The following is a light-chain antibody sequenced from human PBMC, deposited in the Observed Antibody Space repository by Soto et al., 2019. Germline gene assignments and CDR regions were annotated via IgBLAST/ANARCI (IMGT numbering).Light chain of an antibody. CDR1: SSDAGGYYY. V-gene: IGLV2-11*01. CDR3: CSYAGTAGTYSSYV. Sequence: QSVLTQPRSVSGSPGQSVTISCTGTSSDAGGYYYISWYQQHPGKDPKLIIYDATKPPSGVPDRFSASKSGITASLTISGLQAEDEADYYCCSYAGTAGTYSSYVFGTGTKVTVL. CDR2: DAT. J-gene: IGLJ1*01.